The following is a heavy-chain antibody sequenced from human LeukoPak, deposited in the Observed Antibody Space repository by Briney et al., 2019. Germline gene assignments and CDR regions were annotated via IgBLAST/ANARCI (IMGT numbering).Heavy chain of an antibody. Sequence: GGSLRHSCSASGFTFSSYAMHWVRQAPGKGLEYVSAISSNGGSTYYADSVKGRFTISRDNSKNTLYLQMSSLRAEDTAVYYCVKVTDQLLLDYWGQGTLVTVSS. CDR3: VKVTDQLLLDY. D-gene: IGHD2-2*01. CDR2: ISSNGGST. V-gene: IGHV3-64D*06. J-gene: IGHJ4*02. CDR1: GFTFSSYA.